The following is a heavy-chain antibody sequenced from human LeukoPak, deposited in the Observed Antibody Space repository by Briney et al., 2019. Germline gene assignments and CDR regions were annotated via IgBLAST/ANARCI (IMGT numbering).Heavy chain of an antibody. CDR1: GGTFSSHA. CDR3: ARGQDWAAAGTGYYFDY. V-gene: IGHV1-69*05. D-gene: IGHD6-13*01. CDR2: IIPIFGTA. J-gene: IGHJ4*02. Sequence: ASVKVSCKASGGTFSSHAISWVRQAPGQGLEWMGRIIPIFGTANYAQKFQGRVTITTDESTSTAYMELSSLRSEDTAVYYCARGQDWAAAGTGYYFDYWGQGTLVTVSS.